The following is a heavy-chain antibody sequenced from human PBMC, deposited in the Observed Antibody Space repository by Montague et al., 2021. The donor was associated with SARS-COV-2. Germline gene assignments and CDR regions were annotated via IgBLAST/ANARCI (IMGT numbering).Heavy chain of an antibody. J-gene: IGHJ4*02. CDR2: IFYSGSA. D-gene: IGHD3-22*01. CDR3: ARVRDSSGQDY. CDR1: GGSISSDVYY. V-gene: IGHV4-30-4*08. Sequence: TLSLTCTVSGGSISSDVYYWSWLREPPGKGLEWIGYIFYSGSAYYTPSLESRSTISVDTSKNQFSLRLTSVTAAATDVYYCARVRDSSGQDYWGQGTLVTVSS.